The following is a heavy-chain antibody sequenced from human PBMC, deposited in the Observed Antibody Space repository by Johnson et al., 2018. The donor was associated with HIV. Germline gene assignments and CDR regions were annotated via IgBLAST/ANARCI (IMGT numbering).Heavy chain of an antibody. D-gene: IGHD6-19*01. CDR3: VRDPHSSGWVDAFDI. CDR1: RFAVSSNY. CDR2: IFSGGTT. V-gene: IGHV3-66*01. Sequence: VQLVESGGGLVQPGGSLRLSCVASRFAVSSNYMSWVRQAPGKGLEWVSVIFSGGTTYYSDSVKGRFTISRDDSKNTLYLQMNSLRVEDTALYDCVRDPHSSGWVDAFDIWGQGTMVTVSS. J-gene: IGHJ3*02.